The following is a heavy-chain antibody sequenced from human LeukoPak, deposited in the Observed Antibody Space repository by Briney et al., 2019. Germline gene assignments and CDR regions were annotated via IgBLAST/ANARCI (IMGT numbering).Heavy chain of an antibody. J-gene: IGHJ6*03. Sequence: SVKVSFKASGGTFISYAISWVRQAPGQGLEWMGGIIPIFGTANYAQKFQGRVTITTDESTSTAYMELSSLRSEDTAVYYCARSGDVVVPAASYYYYMDVWGKGTTVTVSS. D-gene: IGHD2-2*01. CDR3: ARSGDVVVPAASYYYYMDV. CDR1: GGTFISYA. CDR2: IIPIFGTA. V-gene: IGHV1-69*05.